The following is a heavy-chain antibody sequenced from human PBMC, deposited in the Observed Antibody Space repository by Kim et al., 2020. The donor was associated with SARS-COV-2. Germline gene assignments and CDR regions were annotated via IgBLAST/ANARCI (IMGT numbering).Heavy chain of an antibody. CDR2: ISYDGSNK. CDR1: GFTFSSYG. J-gene: IGHJ3*02. Sequence: GGSLRLSCAASGFTFSSYGMHWVRQAPGKGLEWVAVISYDGSNKYYADSVKGRFTISRDNSKNTLYLQMNSLRAEDTAVYYCARVTGSRYFDWLIYLNAFDIWGQGTKVTVS. CDR3: ARVTGSRYFDWLIYLNAFDI. V-gene: IGHV3-33*05. D-gene: IGHD3-9*01.